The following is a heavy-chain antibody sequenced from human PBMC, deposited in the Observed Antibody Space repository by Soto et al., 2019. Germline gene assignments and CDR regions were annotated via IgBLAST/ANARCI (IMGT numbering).Heavy chain of an antibody. CDR3: AKDWNYVPWFDP. CDR1: GFTFSSYG. Sequence: GGSLRLSCAASGFTFSSYGMHWVRQAPGKGLEWVAVIWYDGSYKYYSDSVKGRFTVSRDNSKNTLYLQMNSLRAEDTAVYYCAKDWNYVPWFDPWGQGTLVTVSS. D-gene: IGHD1-7*01. V-gene: IGHV3-33*06. J-gene: IGHJ5*02. CDR2: IWYDGSYK.